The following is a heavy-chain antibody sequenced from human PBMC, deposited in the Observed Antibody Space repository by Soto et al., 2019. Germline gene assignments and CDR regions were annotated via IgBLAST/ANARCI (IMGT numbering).Heavy chain of an antibody. Sequence: QLHLVQSGAVVKKPGASVTVSCSASGYPVTAYYMHWVRQAPGRGIEWMGGINPATGAAKYTQTFQGRVTMTRDTSTSTVFMELGGLTSEDTAFFYWARGVGVGVAGSAAFDMWGQGTLVTVSS. J-gene: IGHJ3*02. D-gene: IGHD3-3*01. CDR1: GYPVTAYY. CDR3: ARGVGVGVAGSAAFDM. CDR2: INPATGAA. V-gene: IGHV1-2*02.